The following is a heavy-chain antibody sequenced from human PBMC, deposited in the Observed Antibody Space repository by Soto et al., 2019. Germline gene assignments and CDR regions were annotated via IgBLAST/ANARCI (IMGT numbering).Heavy chain of an antibody. J-gene: IGHJ4*02. V-gene: IGHV3-33*01. CDR2: IWYDGSNK. CDR3: ARGPYIDDYVWGGPDY. CDR1: GFTFSSYG. D-gene: IGHD3-16*01. Sequence: PGGSLRLSCAASGFTFSSYGMHWVRQAPGKGLEWVAVIWYDGSNKYYADSVKGRFTISRDNSKNTLYLQMNSLRAEDKAVYYCARGPYIDDYVWGGPDYWGQGTLVTVSS.